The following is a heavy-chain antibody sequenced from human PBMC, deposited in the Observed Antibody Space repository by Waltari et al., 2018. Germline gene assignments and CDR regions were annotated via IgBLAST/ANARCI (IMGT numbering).Heavy chain of an antibody. CDR3: ARDSVVVAATPWGRHWFDP. CDR1: GFTFSDYY. CDR2: ISSSGSTI. Sequence: QVQLVQSGGGLVKPGGSLRLSCAASGFTFSDYYLSWIRQAPGQGREWVSYISSSGSTIYYADSVKGRFTISRDNAKNSLYLQMNSLRAEDTAVYYCARDSVVVAATPWGRHWFDPWGQGTLVTVSS. V-gene: IGHV3-11*04. D-gene: IGHD2-15*01. J-gene: IGHJ5*02.